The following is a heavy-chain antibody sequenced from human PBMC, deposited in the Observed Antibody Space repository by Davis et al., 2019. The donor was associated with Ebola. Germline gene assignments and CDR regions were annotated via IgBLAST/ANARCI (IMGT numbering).Heavy chain of an antibody. CDR1: GYTFTSYA. D-gene: IGHD3-22*01. Sequence: AASVKVSCKASGYTFTSYAMHWVRQAPGQRLEWMGWINAGNGNTKYSQKLQGRVTMTTDTSTSTAYMELRSLRSDDTAVYYCARDRRRYYYDSSGYYFGAGNWGQGTLVTVSS. CDR2: INAGNGNT. V-gene: IGHV1-3*01. J-gene: IGHJ4*02. CDR3: ARDRRRYYYDSSGYYFGAGN.